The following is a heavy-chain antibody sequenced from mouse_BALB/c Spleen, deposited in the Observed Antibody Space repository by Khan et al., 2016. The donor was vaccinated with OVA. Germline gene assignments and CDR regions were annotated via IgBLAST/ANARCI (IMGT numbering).Heavy chain of an antibody. CDR1: GFTFSTYG. CDR3: ARLAYYYYSEGFAY. D-gene: IGHD1-1*02. J-gene: IGHJ3*01. V-gene: IGHV5-6*02. CDR2: VSTGGHYT. Sequence: DVMLVESGGDVVKPGGSLKLSCAASGFTFSTYGMSWVRQTPDQRLEWVATVSTGGHYTYYPDTVKGRFPISSDNAKNTLYLQMNSLKSEDTARFYCARLAYYYYSEGFAYWGQGTLVTVSS.